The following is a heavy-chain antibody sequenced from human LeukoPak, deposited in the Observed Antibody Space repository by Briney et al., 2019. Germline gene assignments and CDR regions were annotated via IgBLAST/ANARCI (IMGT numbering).Heavy chain of an antibody. J-gene: IGHJ4*02. CDR3: ARDGISSDYVSPFDY. D-gene: IGHD3-22*01. V-gene: IGHV1-2*02. Sequence: ASVKVSCKASGYTFTGYYMHWVRQAPGQGLEWMGWINPNSGGTNYAQKLQGGVTMTTDTSTSTAYMELRSLRSADTAVYYCARDGISSDYVSPFDYWGQGTLVTVSS. CDR1: GYTFTGYY. CDR2: INPNSGGT.